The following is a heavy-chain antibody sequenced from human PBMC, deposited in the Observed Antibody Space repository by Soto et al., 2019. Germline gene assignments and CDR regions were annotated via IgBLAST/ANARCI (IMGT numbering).Heavy chain of an antibody. CDR2: LYISGAT. Sequence: GGSLRLSCAASGFIVSSNSMTWVRQVPGKGLEWVSVLYISGATDYADSVKGRFTIYRDNSKNTLYLHMNSLRAEDTAVYYCVKDMQLWRLDSWGQGTLVTVSS. J-gene: IGHJ4*02. D-gene: IGHD2-15*01. V-gene: IGHV3-66*01. CDR1: GFIVSSNS. CDR3: VKDMQLWRLDS.